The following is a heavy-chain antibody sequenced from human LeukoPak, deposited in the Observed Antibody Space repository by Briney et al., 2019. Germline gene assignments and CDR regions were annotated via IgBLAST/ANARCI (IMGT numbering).Heavy chain of an antibody. CDR1: GFTFNNYA. D-gene: IGHD3-10*01. J-gene: IGHJ4*02. V-gene: IGHV3-23*01. CDR3: AKDANYGSGSSFEY. CDR2: ISGGGGST. Sequence: GGSLRLSCAASGFTFNNYAMSWVRQAPGKGLEWVSAISGGGGSTFSTDSVKGRFTISRDNSKNTLFLQMNSLRAEDTAVYYCAKDANYGSGSSFEYWGQGTLVTVSS.